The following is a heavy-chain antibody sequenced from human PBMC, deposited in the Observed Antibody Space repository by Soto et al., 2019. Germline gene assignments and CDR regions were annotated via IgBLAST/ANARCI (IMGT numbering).Heavy chain of an antibody. CDR2: TYYRSKWYN. CDR1: GDSVSSNSAA. V-gene: IGHV6-1*01. Sequence: SQTLSLTCAISGDSVSSNSAAWNWIRQSPSRGLEWLGRTYYRSKWYNDYAVSVKSRITINPDTSKNQFSLQLNSVTTEDTAVYFCARDYWEMANPEYFDYWGQGTLVTVSS. J-gene: IGHJ4*02. CDR3: ARDYWEMANPEYFDY. D-gene: IGHD1-26*01.